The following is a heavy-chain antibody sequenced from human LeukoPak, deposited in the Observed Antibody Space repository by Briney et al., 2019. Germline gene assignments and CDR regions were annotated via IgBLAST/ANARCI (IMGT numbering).Heavy chain of an antibody. V-gene: IGHV1-2*02. CDR2: INPNSGAT. CDR1: GYTFTSYY. Sequence: ASVKLSCKASGYTFTSYYMHWVRQAPGQGLEWMGWINPNSGATNYAQKFQGRVTLTRDTPISTAYMELRRLRSDDTAVYYCARVRDYYGSGSYRPYYYGMDVWGQGTTVTVSS. CDR3: ARVRDYYGSGSYRPYYYGMDV. D-gene: IGHD3-10*01. J-gene: IGHJ6*02.